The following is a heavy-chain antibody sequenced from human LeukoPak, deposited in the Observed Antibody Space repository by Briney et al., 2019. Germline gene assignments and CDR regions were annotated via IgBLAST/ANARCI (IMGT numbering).Heavy chain of an antibody. CDR3: ARGEYGSGSYHIDY. CDR2: ISNGGDTI. CDR1: GFTFRSYE. V-gene: IGHV3-48*03. J-gene: IGHJ4*02. Sequence: GGSLRLSCAVSGFTFRSYEMNWVRQAPGKGLEWVSYISNGGDTIYYADSVKGRFVISRDNAKNSLYLQMNSLRAEDTAVYYCARGEYGSGSYHIDYWGQGTLVTVSS. D-gene: IGHD3-10*01.